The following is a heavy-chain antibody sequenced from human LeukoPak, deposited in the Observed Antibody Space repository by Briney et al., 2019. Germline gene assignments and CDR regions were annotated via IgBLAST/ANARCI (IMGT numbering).Heavy chain of an antibody. V-gene: IGHV4-59*08. CDR2: IRYSEST. J-gene: IGHJ4*02. CDR3: ARSWAVPAAYFDY. Sequence: PSETLSLTCTVSGGSISTYYWNWIRQPPGKELEWIGYIRYSESTNYNPSLKSRVTISVDTSKNQFSLRLSSVTAADTAVYYCARSWAVPAAYFDYWGQGTLVTVSS. CDR1: GGSISTYY. D-gene: IGHD2-2*01.